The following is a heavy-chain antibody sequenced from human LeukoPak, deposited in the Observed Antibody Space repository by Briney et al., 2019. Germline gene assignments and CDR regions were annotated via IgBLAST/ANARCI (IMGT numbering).Heavy chain of an antibody. J-gene: IGHJ4*02. Sequence: GGSLSLSRAASEFTFSSYEMNWVRQAPGKGLEWVSYISSSGIAIHYADSVKGRFTISRDNAKNSLYLQMNSLRAEDTAVYYCATGDDYRTFDYWGQGTLVTVSS. CDR3: ATGDDYRTFDY. CDR2: ISSSGIAI. CDR1: EFTFSSYE. V-gene: IGHV3-48*03. D-gene: IGHD5-24*01.